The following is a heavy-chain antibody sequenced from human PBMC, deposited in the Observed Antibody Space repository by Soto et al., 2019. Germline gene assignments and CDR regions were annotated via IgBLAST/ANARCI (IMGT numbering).Heavy chain of an antibody. V-gene: IGHV4-4*02. D-gene: IGHD1-1*01. CDR3: ATQTYSYNWHH. CDR1: SGSISSRNW. Sequence: QVQLQESGPGLVKPSGTLSLTCGVSSGSISSRNWWSWVRQPPGKGLEWIGEISHSGRTNYNPSLESRVTMSVDKSRNQFYLKLNFVTAADTAVSYCATQTYSYNWHHWGQGTLVTVSS. CDR2: ISHSGRT. J-gene: IGHJ5*02.